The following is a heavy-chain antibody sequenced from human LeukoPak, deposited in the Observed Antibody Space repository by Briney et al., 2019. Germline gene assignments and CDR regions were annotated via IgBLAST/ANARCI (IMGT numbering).Heavy chain of an antibody. CDR1: GGSFSGYY. D-gene: IGHD4-17*01. CDR2: INHSGST. V-gene: IGHV4-34*01. Sequence: SETLSLTCAVYGGSFSGYYWSWIRQPPGKGLEWIGEINHSGSTNYNPSLKSRVTISVDTSKNQFSLKLSSVTAADTAVYYCASGPDIPTVIYYFDNWGQGTLVTVSS. CDR3: ASGPDIPTVIYYFDN. J-gene: IGHJ4*02.